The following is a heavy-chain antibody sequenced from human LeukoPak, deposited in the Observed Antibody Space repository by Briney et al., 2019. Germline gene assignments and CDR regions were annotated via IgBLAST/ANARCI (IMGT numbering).Heavy chain of an antibody. Sequence: PSETLSLTCSVSGGSISSSGDHWGWIRQPPGKGLEWIGNIYYSGTTYYNPSLKSRVTISVDTSNNQFSLKLGSVTAADTAVYYCAREGGQWLERSFDHWGQGTLVTVSS. CDR1: GGSISSSGDH. J-gene: IGHJ4*02. CDR3: AREGGQWLERSFDH. V-gene: IGHV4-39*07. D-gene: IGHD6-19*01. CDR2: IYYSGTT.